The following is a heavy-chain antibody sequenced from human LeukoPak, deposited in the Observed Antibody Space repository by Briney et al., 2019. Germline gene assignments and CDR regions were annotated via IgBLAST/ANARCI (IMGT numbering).Heavy chain of an antibody. Sequence: ASVKVSCKASGYTFTSYYMHWVRQAPGQGLEWMGIINPSGGSTSYAQKFQGRVTMTRDTSTSTVYMELSSLRSEDTAVYYCARDFPGGSGRDHFDYWGQGTLVTVSS. V-gene: IGHV1-46*01. J-gene: IGHJ4*02. CDR1: GYTFTSYY. CDR2: INPSGGST. D-gene: IGHD3-10*01. CDR3: ARDFPGGSGRDHFDY.